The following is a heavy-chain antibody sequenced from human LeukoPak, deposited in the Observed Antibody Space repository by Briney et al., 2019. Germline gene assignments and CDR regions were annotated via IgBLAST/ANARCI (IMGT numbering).Heavy chain of an antibody. CDR2: IRYDGSNK. Sequence: GGSLRLSCAASGFTFSSYGMHWVRQAPGKGLEWVAFIRYDGSNKYYADSVKGRFTISRDNSKNTLYLQMNSLRAEDTVVYYCAKDAPASYSSSWVWGQGTLVTVSS. J-gene: IGHJ4*02. V-gene: IGHV3-30*02. D-gene: IGHD6-6*01. CDR3: AKDAPASYSSSWV. CDR1: GFTFSSYG.